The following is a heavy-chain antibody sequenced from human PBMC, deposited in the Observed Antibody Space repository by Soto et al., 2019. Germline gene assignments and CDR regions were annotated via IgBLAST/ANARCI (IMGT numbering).Heavy chain of an antibody. V-gene: IGHV1-18*01. J-gene: IGHJ6*02. Sequence: QGQLVQSGGEVKKPGASVKVSCKASGYTFTRYGISWVRQAPGQGLEWMGWISGYNGDTKCAQKFQGRVTMTVDTSTTTAYMELRSLTSDDRAVYYCAKNGQPPYYYYGMDVWGQGTTVTVSS. CDR3: AKNGQPPYYYYGMDV. D-gene: IGHD2-8*01. CDR1: GYTFTRYG. CDR2: ISGYNGDT.